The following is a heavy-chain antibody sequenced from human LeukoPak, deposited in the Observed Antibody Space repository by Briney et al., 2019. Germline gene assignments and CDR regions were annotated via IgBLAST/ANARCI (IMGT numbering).Heavy chain of an antibody. CDR2: ISSNGGST. CDR3: ARVGSSSGWYPNLDY. J-gene: IGHJ4*02. CDR1: GFTFSSYA. D-gene: IGHD6-19*01. Sequence: EGSLRLSCAASGFTFSSYAMHWVRQAPGKGLEYVSAISSNGGSTYYANSVKGRFTISRDNSKNTLYLQMGSLRAEDMAVYYCARVGSSSGWYPNLDYWGQGTLVTVSS. V-gene: IGHV3-64*01.